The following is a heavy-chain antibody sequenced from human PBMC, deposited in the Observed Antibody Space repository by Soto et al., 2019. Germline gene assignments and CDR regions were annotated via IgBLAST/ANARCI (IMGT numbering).Heavy chain of an antibody. CDR2: IIPIFGTA. J-gene: IGHJ4*02. D-gene: IGHD1-20*01. V-gene: IGHV1-69*13. Sequence: SVKVSCNASGGTFSSYAISWVRQAPGQGLEWMGGIIPIFGTANYAQKFQGRVTITADESTSTAYMELSSLRSEDTAVYYCARVITGTISGFDYWGQGTLVTVSS. CDR1: GGTFSSYA. CDR3: ARVITGTISGFDY.